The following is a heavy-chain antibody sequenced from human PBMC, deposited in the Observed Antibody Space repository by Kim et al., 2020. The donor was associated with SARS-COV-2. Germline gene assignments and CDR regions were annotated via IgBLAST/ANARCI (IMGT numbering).Heavy chain of an antibody. CDR3: ARDRVYYDILTGYYPARRYYYYYGMDV. CDR1: GFTFSSYA. Sequence: GGSLRLSCAASGFTFSSYAMHWVRQAPGKGLEWVAVISYDGSNKYYADSVKGRFTISRDNSKNTLYLQMNSLRAEDTAVYYCARDRVYYDILTGYYPARRYYYYYGMDVWGQGTTVTVSS. V-gene: IGHV3-30*04. J-gene: IGHJ6*02. D-gene: IGHD3-9*01. CDR2: ISYDGSNK.